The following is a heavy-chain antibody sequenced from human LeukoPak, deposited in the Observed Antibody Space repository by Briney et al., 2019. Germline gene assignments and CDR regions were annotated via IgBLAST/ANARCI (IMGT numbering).Heavy chain of an antibody. V-gene: IGHV3-11*01. J-gene: IGHJ4*02. CDR3: ARLKAGN. CDR2: ISDRGDTI. Sequence: GGSLRLSCAASGFTFSDYYMSWIRQAPGKGLEWVSYISDRGDTIYYADSVKGRITVSRDNANNSVSLQMNSLSADDTAVYYCARLKAGNWGPGTLVTVSS. CDR1: GFTFSDYY.